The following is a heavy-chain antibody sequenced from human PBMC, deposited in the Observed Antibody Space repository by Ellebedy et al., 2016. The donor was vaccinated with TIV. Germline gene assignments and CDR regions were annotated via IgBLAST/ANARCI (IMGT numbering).Heavy chain of an antibody. Sequence: GESLKISCAASGFTFSSYAMSWVRQAPGKGLEWVSAISGSGGSTYYADSVKGRFTISRDNSKNTLYLQMNSLRAEDTAVYYCARSHCTNGVCYGFHYYYGMDVWGQGTTVTVSS. V-gene: IGHV3-23*01. CDR3: ARSHCTNGVCYGFHYYYGMDV. CDR1: GFTFSSYA. J-gene: IGHJ6*02. CDR2: ISGSGGST. D-gene: IGHD2-8*01.